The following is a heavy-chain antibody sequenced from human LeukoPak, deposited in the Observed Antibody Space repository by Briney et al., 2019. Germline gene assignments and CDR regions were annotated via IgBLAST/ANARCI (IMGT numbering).Heavy chain of an antibody. Sequence: MASETLSLTCTVSGDSINSHYWSWIRQPAGKGLEWIGRIYTSGGTNYNPSVRSRVIMSMDTSRNQFSLTLTSLTAADTAVYYCASVHTYGSDAFDMWGQGTMVTVSS. CDR3: ASVHTYGSDAFDM. CDR2: IYTSGGT. J-gene: IGHJ3*02. D-gene: IGHD3-10*01. CDR1: GDSINSHY. V-gene: IGHV4-4*07.